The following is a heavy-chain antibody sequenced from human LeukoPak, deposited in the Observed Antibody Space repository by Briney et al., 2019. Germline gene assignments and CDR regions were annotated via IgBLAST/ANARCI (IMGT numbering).Heavy chain of an antibody. Sequence: GGSLRLSCAASGFTFSSYGMHWVRQAPDKGLEWVAVIWYDGSNKYYADSVKGRFTISRDNSKNTLYLQMNSLRAEDTAVYYCAREDYYDSSTTGFDYWGQGTLVTVSS. D-gene: IGHD3-22*01. J-gene: IGHJ4*02. V-gene: IGHV3-33*01. CDR2: IWYDGSNK. CDR3: AREDYYDSSTTGFDY. CDR1: GFTFSSYG.